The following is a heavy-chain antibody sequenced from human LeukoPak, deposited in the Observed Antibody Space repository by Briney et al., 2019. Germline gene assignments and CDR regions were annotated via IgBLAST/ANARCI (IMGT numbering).Heavy chain of an antibody. Sequence: PSETLSLTCAVYGASFSGYYWSWLRQPPGKGLEWVGEINHSGSTNYNPSLKSRVTISVDTSKNQFSLKLSSVTAADTAVYYCAIHIVVVPAAKKKNWFDPWGQGTLVTVSS. CDR3: AIHIVVVPAAKKKNWFDP. D-gene: IGHD2-2*01. CDR1: GASFSGYY. CDR2: INHSGST. V-gene: IGHV4-34*01. J-gene: IGHJ5*02.